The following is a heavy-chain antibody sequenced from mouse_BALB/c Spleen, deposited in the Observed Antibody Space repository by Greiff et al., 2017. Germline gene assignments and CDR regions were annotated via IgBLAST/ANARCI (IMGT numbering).Heavy chain of an antibody. V-gene: IGHV2-9*02. CDR2: IWAGGST. Sequence: VKLVESGPGLVAPSQSLSITCTVSGFSLTSYGVHWVRQPPGKGLEWLGVIWAGGSTNYNSALMSRLSISKDNSKSQVFLKMNSLQTDDTAMYYCARDYWDDAMDYWGQGTSVTVSS. J-gene: IGHJ4*01. CDR1: GFSLTSYG. D-gene: IGHD4-1*01. CDR3: ARDYWDDAMDY.